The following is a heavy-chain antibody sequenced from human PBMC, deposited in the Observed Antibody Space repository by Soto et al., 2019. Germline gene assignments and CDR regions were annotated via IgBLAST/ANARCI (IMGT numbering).Heavy chain of an antibody. CDR3: AIVRLRAYDPIDF. V-gene: IGHV1-18*01. J-gene: IGHJ4*02. CDR1: GYTFTSYG. D-gene: IGHD5-12*01. Sequence: ASVKVSCKASGYTFTSYGVSWVRQAPGQGLEWMGWISAYNGNTNYAQKLQGRVIMTTDTSTSTAYMELRSLRSDDTAVYYCAIVRLRAYDPIDFWGQGTLVTVFS. CDR2: ISAYNGNT.